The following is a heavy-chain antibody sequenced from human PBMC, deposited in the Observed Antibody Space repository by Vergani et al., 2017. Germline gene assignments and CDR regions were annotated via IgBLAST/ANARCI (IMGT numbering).Heavy chain of an antibody. CDR1: GGSISSGSYY. V-gene: IGHV4-61*02. CDR3: ARSIAAAGPFDY. Sequence: QVQLQESGPGLVKPSQTLSLTCTVSGGSISSGSYYWSWIRQPAGKGLEWIGRTYTSGSTNYNPSLKSRVTMSVDTSKNQFSLKLSSFTAADTAVYYCARSIAAAGPFDYWGQGTLVTVSS. D-gene: IGHD6-13*01. CDR2: TYTSGST. J-gene: IGHJ4*02.